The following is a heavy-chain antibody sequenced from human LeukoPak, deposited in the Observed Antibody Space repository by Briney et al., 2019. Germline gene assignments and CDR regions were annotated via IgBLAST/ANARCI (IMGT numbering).Heavy chain of an antibody. CDR1: GFTFSSYE. CDR3: ARLDASGLDY. CDR2: ISGSGSTI. V-gene: IGHV3-48*03. Sequence: LSGGSLRLSCAASGFTFSSYEMNWVRQAPGRGLEWVSYISGSGSTIYYADSVKGRFSISRDNAKNSLYLQMNSLRADDTAVYYCARLDASGLDYWGQGTLVTVSS. D-gene: IGHD6-19*01. J-gene: IGHJ4*02.